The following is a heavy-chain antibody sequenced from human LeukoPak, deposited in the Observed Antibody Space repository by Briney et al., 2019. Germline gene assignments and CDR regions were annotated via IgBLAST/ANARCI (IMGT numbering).Heavy chain of an antibody. CDR1: GGTFSSYA. Sequence: ASVNVSCKASGGTFSSYAISWVRQAPGQGLEWMGRINPNSGGTNYAQKFQGRVTMTRDTSISTAYMELSRLRSDDTAVYYCARSQPYYYYGMDVWGQGTTVTVSS. V-gene: IGHV1-2*06. CDR2: INPNSGGT. CDR3: ARSQPYYYYGMDV. J-gene: IGHJ6*02.